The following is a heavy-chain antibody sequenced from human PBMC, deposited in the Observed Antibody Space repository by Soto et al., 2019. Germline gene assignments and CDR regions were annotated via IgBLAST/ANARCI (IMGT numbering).Heavy chain of an antibody. CDR1: GFTFSSYS. CDR2: ISSSSSYI. V-gene: IGHV3-21*02. CDR3: ASHQGPQAGTYVMDA. Sequence: EVQLVESGGGLVKPGGSLRLSCAASGFTFSSYSMNWVRQAPGKGLEWVASISSSSSYIYYADSVKGRFTISRDKPKNSWFRKRGSLRAEDTAFYYGASHQGPQAGTYVMDAWARGPTVTAS. D-gene: IGHD1-1*01. J-gene: IGHJ6*02.